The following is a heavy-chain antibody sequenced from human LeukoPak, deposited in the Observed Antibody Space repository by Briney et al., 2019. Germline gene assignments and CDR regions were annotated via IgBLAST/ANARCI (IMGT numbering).Heavy chain of an antibody. J-gene: IGHJ4*02. Sequence: GGSLRLSCAASGFTFSNAWMSWVRQAPGKGLEWVGRIKSKTDGGTTDYAAPVKGRFTISRDDSKNTLYLQMNSLKTEGQGGYFCSQEKAPDFLWGSYRYISPSPYFDYWGQGTLVTVSS. D-gene: IGHD3-16*02. V-gene: IGHV3-15*01. CDR3: SQEKAPDFLWGSYRYISPSPYFDY. CDR1: GFTFSNAW. CDR2: IKSKTDGGTT.